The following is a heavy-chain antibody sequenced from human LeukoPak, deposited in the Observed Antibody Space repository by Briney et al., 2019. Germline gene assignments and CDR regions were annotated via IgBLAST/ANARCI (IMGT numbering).Heavy chain of an antibody. CDR3: ARGHNQGYCSSTSCYYWFDP. D-gene: IGHD2-2*01. CDR1: GGTFSSYA. CDR2: IIPIFGTA. V-gene: IGHV1-69*05. J-gene: IGHJ5*02. Sequence: SVKVSCKASGGTFSSYAISWVRQAPGQGLEWMGGIIPIFGTANYAQKFQGRVTITTDESTSTAYMELSSLRSEDTAVYYCARGHNQGYCSSTSCYYWFDPWGQGTLVTVSS.